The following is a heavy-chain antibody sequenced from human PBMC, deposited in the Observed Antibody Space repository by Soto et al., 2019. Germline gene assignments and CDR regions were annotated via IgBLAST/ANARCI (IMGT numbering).Heavy chain of an antibody. Sequence: GASVKVSCKASGYTFTSTWMHWVRQAPGQGLEWMGIINPYGGAATYAEKFQGRVTMTRDTSTATDYMELSSLRSEDTAVYYCTTEITMIANVDYWGQGTLVTVSS. CDR1: GYTFTSTW. J-gene: IGHJ4*02. CDR3: TTEITMIANVDY. CDR2: INPYGGAA. V-gene: IGHV1-46*01. D-gene: IGHD3-22*01.